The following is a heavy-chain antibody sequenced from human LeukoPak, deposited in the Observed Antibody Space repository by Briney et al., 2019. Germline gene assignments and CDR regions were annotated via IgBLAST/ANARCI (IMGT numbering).Heavy chain of an antibody. CDR2: IYHSGST. J-gene: IGHJ4*02. CDR1: GGSISSSNW. Sequence: SGTLSLTCAISGGSISSSNWWSWVRQPPGKGLEWIGEIYHSGSTNYSPSLKSRVTISVDKSKYQFSLKVTSVTAADTAVYYCARVSSGSYYFDSWGQGTLVTVSS. V-gene: IGHV4-4*02. D-gene: IGHD1-26*01. CDR3: ARVSSGSYYFDS.